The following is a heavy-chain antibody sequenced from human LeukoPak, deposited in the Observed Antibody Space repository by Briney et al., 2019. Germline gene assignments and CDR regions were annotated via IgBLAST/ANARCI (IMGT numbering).Heavy chain of an antibody. V-gene: IGHV3-21*01. CDR2: ISSSSSYI. CDR1: GFTFSCYS. D-gene: IGHD6-19*01. J-gene: IGHJ4*02. Sequence: GGTLRLSFAASGFTFSCYSMNWVGQAPGKGLEWVSSISSSSSYIYYADSVKGRFTIPRDNAKNSLYLQMNSLRAEDTAVYYCASPQWLPTGYFDYWGQGTLVTVSS. CDR3: ASPQWLPTGYFDY.